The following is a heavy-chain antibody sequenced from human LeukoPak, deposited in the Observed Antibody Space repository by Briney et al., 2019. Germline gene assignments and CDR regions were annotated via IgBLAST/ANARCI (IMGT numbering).Heavy chain of an antibody. CDR2: IIHSGST. Sequence: SETLSLTCAVSGGSFRGYYGSCIPPPPGEGLGWSGEIIHSGSTNYNPSLKSQVTISVDTSKIQFSLKLSSVTAADTAVYYCARGLSEVSYDFWSGYMYNWFDPWGQGTLVTVSS. CDR3: ARGLSEVSYDFWSGYMYNWFDP. V-gene: IGHV4-34*01. CDR1: GGSFRGYY. J-gene: IGHJ5*02. D-gene: IGHD3-3*01.